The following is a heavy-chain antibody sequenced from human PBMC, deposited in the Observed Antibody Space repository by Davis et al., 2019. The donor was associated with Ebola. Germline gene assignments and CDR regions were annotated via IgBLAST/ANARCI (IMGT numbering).Heavy chain of an antibody. Sequence: PGGSLRPSCAASGFTFSNSSMNWVRQAPGKGLEWGPSISTSSTYINYADAVKGRFSISRDNAKNSLYLQMNSLRAEDTAVYYCARGSEGDINWGQGTTVTVSS. CDR3: ARGSEGDIN. V-gene: IGHV3-21*01. D-gene: IGHD5-12*01. CDR2: ISTSSTYI. CDR1: GFTFSNSS. J-gene: IGHJ3*01.